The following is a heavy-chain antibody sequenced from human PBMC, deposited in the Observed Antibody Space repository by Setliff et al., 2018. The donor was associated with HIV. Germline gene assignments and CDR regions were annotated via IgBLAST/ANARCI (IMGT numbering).Heavy chain of an antibody. Sequence: GGSLRLSCAASGFTFSNYWMHWVRQAPGEGLVWVSRISRDGSKIYYADSVKGRFAISRDNSKNTLYLQMNSLRAEDTAVYYCAKDHAEAMEQQLVPEYYGMDVWGQGTTVTVSS. CDR2: ISRDGSKI. CDR1: GFTFSNYW. D-gene: IGHD6-13*01. CDR3: AKDHAEAMEQQLVPEYYGMDV. V-gene: IGHV3-74*01. J-gene: IGHJ6*02.